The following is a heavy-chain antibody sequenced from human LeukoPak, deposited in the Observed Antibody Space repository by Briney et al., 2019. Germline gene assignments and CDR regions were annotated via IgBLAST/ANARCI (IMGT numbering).Heavy chain of an antibody. D-gene: IGHD3-3*01. CDR2: IYYSGTT. Sequence: SETLSLTCTVSGGSISSTSYSWGWIRQPPGKGLEWIGSIYYSGTTYYNPSLKSRATTSIDTSKNQFSLKLSSVTAADTAVYYCARLPLTMSGYPPDYWGQGTLVTVSS. CDR3: ARLPLTMSGYPPDY. J-gene: IGHJ4*02. CDR1: GGSISSTSYS. V-gene: IGHV4-39*01.